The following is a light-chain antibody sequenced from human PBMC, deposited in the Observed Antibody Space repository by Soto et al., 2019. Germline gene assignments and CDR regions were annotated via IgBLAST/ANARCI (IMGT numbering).Light chain of an antibody. CDR2: EGS. V-gene: IGLV2-23*01. J-gene: IGLJ1*01. CDR1: SSDVGSYNL. CDR3: CSYAGSSTLGV. Sequence: QSVLTQPASVSGSPGQSITISCTGTSSDVGSYNLVSWYQQHPGKAPKLMIYEGSKRPSGVSNRFSGSKSGNTASLTISGLQAEDEADYYCCSYAGSSTLGVLGTGTKVTVL.